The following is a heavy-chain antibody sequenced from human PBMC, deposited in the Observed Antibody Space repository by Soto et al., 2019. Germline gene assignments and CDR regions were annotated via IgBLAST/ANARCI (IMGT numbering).Heavy chain of an antibody. J-gene: IGHJ4*02. D-gene: IGHD2-2*02. CDR1: VGSLSSSSCY. CDR3: ASRGVIVVVPAATPFFDY. CDR2: IYYSGST. Sequence: WETLSRTCSVSVGSLSSSSCYGGGIRQPPGKGREWIGSIYYSGSTYYNPSLKSRVTISVDTSKNQFSLNLSSVTAADTAVYYCASRGVIVVVPAATPFFDYWGQGTLVTVS. V-gene: IGHV4-39*01.